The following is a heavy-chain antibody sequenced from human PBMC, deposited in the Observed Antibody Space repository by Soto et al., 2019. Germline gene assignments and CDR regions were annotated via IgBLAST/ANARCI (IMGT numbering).Heavy chain of an antibody. CDR3: AKGGGSARDFDY. J-gene: IGHJ4*02. CDR1: GFTFGNYG. D-gene: IGHD1-26*01. Sequence: TGGSLRLSCTGSGFTFGNYGMHWVRQAPGKGPEWVASTSYDGNNKYYADSLKGRFTISRDNSKKVVYLQMTSLGPEDTAVYYCAKGGGSARDFDYWGQGALVTVSS. V-gene: IGHV3-30*18. CDR2: TSYDGNNK.